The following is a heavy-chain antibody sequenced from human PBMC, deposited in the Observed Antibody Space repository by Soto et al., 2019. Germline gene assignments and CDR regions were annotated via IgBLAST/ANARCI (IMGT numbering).Heavy chain of an antibody. CDR2: ISTYNGNT. Sequence: QVQLVQSAAEVKKPGASVKVSCKTSGYTFTSYGLSWVRQAPGQGLGWRGWISTYNGNTNYAQKFQGSATMTTDTSTTTAYMELRSLKSDDTAVYYCARLLFLEWFADYWGQGTLVTFSS. CDR3: ARLLFLEWFADY. J-gene: IGHJ4*02. D-gene: IGHD3-3*01. CDR1: GYTFTSYG. V-gene: IGHV1-18*04.